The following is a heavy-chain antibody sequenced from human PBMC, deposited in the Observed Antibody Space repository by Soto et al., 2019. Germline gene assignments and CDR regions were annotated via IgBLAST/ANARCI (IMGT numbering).Heavy chain of an antibody. CDR2: ISWDGGST. V-gene: IGHV3-43D*04. CDR1: GFTFDYYA. Sequence: GGSLRLSCAASGFTFDYYAMHWVRQAPGKGLEWVSLISWDGGSTYYADSVKGRFTISRDNSKNSLYLQMNSLRAEDTALYYCAKDRGKTVTTYGMDVWGQGTTVTVSS. D-gene: IGHD4-4*01. J-gene: IGHJ6*02. CDR3: AKDRGKTVTTYGMDV.